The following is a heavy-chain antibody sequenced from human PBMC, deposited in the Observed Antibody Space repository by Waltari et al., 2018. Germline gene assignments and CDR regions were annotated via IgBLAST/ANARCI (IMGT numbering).Heavy chain of an antibody. CDR3: ARASGSSSWYDYYYYYMDV. CDR1: GFTFSDHY. CDR2: TRNKANSYTT. Sequence: EVQLVESGGGLVQPGGSLRLSCAASGFTFSDHYMDWVRQAPGKGLEWVGRTRNKANSYTTEYAASVKGRFTISRDDSKNSLYLQMNSLKTEDTAVYYCARASGSSSWYDYYYYYMDVWGKGTTVTVSS. D-gene: IGHD6-13*01. J-gene: IGHJ6*03. V-gene: IGHV3-72*01.